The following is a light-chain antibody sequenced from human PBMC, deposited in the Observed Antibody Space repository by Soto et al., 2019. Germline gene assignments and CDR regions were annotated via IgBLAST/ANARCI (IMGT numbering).Light chain of an antibody. V-gene: IGKV3-15*01. Sequence: EIILTQSPASLSVSPGERATLSCRASQSVTTTLAWYQQKPGQAPRVLIYWASTRATGIPGRFRGSGTGREFTLTITCLQSEDFAVYFCQQYNNLPPATFGQGTKLEIK. CDR1: QSVTTT. CDR2: WAS. J-gene: IGKJ2*01. CDR3: QQYNNLPPAT.